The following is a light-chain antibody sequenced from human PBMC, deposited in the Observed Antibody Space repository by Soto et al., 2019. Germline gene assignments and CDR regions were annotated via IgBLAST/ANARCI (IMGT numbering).Light chain of an antibody. CDR3: QRFNSYSPGA. CDR1: QSISSW. CDR2: DAS. V-gene: IGKV1-5*01. J-gene: IGKJ1*01. Sequence: DIQMTQSPSTLSASVGDIVTITCRASQSISSWLAWYQQKPGKAPKLLIYDASSLESGVPSRFSGSGSGTEFTLTISSLQPDDFATYYCQRFNSYSPGAFGQGTKVDIK.